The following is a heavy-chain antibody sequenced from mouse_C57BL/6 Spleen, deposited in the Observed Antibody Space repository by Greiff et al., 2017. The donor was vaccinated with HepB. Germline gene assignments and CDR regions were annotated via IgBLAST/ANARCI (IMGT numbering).Heavy chain of an antibody. Sequence: QVQLQQPGAELVKPGASVKMSCKASGYTFTSYWITWVKQRPGQGLEWIGDIYPGSGSTNYNEKFKSKATLTVDKSSSTAYMQLSSLTSEDSAVYYCARSHYYGRAFDYWGQGTTLTVSS. CDR3: ARSHYYGRAFDY. D-gene: IGHD1-1*01. CDR1: GYTFTSYW. J-gene: IGHJ2*01. V-gene: IGHV1-55*01. CDR2: IYPGSGST.